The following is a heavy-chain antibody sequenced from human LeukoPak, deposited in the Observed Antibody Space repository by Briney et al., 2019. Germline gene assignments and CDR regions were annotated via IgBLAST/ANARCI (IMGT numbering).Heavy chain of an antibody. J-gene: IGHJ4*02. CDR1: GFTFSSYG. Sequence: GSLRLSCAASGFTFSSYGMHWVRQAPGKGLEWVAVISYDGSNKYYADSVKGRFTISRDNSKNTLYLQMNSLRAEDTAVYYCAKDQTTYCGGDCLFDYWGQGTLVTVSS. V-gene: IGHV3-30*18. D-gene: IGHD2-21*02. CDR3: AKDQTTYCGGDCLFDY. CDR2: ISYDGSNK.